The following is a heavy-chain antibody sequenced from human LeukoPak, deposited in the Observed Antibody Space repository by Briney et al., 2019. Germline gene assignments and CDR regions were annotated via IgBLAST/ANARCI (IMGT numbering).Heavy chain of an antibody. J-gene: IGHJ4*02. V-gene: IGHV3-48*04. CDR3: AKRPSDYGDYVTYFDY. D-gene: IGHD4-17*01. CDR1: GFTFSSYS. CDR2: ISSSSSTI. Sequence: GGSLRLSCAASGFTFSSYSMNWVRQAPGKGLEWVSYISSSSSTIYYADSVKGRFTISRDNAKNSLYLQMNSLRAEDTAVYYCAKRPSDYGDYVTYFDYWGQGTLVTVSS.